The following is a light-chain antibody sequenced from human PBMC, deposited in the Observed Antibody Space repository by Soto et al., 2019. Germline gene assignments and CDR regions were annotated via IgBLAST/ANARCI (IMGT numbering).Light chain of an antibody. CDR1: QSISDY. CDR3: QQSHSAPFT. V-gene: IGKV1-39*01. J-gene: IGKJ3*01. CDR2: AAS. Sequence: DIQMTQSPFSLSASLGDRVTITCRASQSISDYFNGYQQKPGKGPKLLIFAASSLEVGVPSRFSVSGSGTDFTLTISSIQPEDFATYFCQQSHSAPFTCGPETTVHI.